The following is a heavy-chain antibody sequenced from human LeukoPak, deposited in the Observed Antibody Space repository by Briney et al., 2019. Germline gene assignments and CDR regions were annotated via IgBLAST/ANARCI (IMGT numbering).Heavy chain of an antibody. CDR2: IYDSGST. CDR3: ARVHWGRTYYFDY. CDR1: GGSISSYY. V-gene: IGHV4-59*01. Sequence: SETLSLTCTVSGGSISSYYWSWIRQPPGKGLGWIGYIYDSGSTNYNPSLKSRVTVSVDTSKNQFSLKLSSVTAADAAVYYCARVHWGRTYYFDYWGQGTMVTVSS. D-gene: IGHD7-27*01. J-gene: IGHJ4*02.